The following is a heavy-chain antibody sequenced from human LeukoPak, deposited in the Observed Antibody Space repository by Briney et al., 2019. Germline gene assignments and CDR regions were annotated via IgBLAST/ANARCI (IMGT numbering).Heavy chain of an antibody. J-gene: IGHJ5*02. CDR3: ARCLWFGELLFWFDP. D-gene: IGHD3-10*01. V-gene: IGHV4-39*01. CDR2: IYYSGST. CDR1: GGSISSSSYY. Sequence: SEILSLTCTVSGGSISSSSYYWGWIRQPPGTGLEWIGSIYYSGSTYYNPSLKSRVTISVDTSKNQFSLKLSSVTAADTAVYYCARCLWFGELLFWFDPWGQGTLVTVSS.